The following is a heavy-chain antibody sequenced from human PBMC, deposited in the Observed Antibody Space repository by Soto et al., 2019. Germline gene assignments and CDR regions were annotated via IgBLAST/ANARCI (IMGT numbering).Heavy chain of an antibody. CDR2: IYYSGST. J-gene: IGHJ3*02. D-gene: IGHD1-26*01. CDR3: ARPGIVGATFAFDI. Sequence: SETLSLTCTVSGGSISSSSYYWGWIRQPPGKGLEWIGSIYYSGSTYYNPSLESRVTISVDTSKNQFSLKLSSVTAADTAVYYCARPGIVGATFAFDIWGQGTMVTVSS. CDR1: GGSISSSSYY. V-gene: IGHV4-39*01.